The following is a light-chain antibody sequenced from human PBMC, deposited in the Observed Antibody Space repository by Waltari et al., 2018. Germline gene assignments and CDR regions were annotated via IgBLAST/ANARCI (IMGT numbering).Light chain of an antibody. CDR3: QQDYNLQT. J-gene: IGKJ3*01. Sequence: PGERVTLPCRASQSVSSSYLTWYQQKPGQAPRLLIYGASTRATSIPARFSGSGSGTDFTLTISSLQPEDFAVYYCQQDYNLQTFGPGTKVDIK. CDR2: GAS. V-gene: IGKV3D-7*01. CDR1: QSVSSSY.